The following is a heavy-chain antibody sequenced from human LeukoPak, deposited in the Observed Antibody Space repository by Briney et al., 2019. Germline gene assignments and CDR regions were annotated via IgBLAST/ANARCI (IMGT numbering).Heavy chain of an antibody. CDR1: GDSVSSNSAA. D-gene: IGHD3-16*01. J-gene: IGHJ4*02. CDR3: ARFDYGAPDY. CDR2: TYYRSKWYN. Sequence: SQTLSLTCTLSGDSVSSNSAAWNWIRQSPSRGLEWLGRTYYRSKWYNDYTVSVKSRISINPDTSKNQFSLQLKSVTPEDTAVYYCARFDYGAPDYWGQGTLVTVSS. V-gene: IGHV6-1*01.